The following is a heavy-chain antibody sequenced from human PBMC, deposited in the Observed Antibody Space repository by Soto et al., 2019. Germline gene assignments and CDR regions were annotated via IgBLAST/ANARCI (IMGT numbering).Heavy chain of an antibody. J-gene: IGHJ2*01. CDR3: GRARSLYWYFDL. D-gene: IGHD1-26*01. Sequence: QVQLVQSGAEVKKTGASVKVSCKASGYTFTSYALHWVRPAPGQRLEWMGWINAGNGNTKYSQKFKGRVTITRDTAASSAYMEQSSLRSEDTSVYYCGRARSLYWYFDLWGRRALVTVSS. CDR1: GYTFTSYA. V-gene: IGHV1-3*01. CDR2: INAGNGNT.